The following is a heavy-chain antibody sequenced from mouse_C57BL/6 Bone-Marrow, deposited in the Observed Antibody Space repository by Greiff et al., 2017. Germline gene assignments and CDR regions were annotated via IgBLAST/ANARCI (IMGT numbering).Heavy chain of an antibody. CDR3: ARRGDYYGSRAWFAY. Sequence: EVQLQQSGPGLVKPSQSLSLTCSVTGYSITSGYYWNWIRQFPGNKLEWMGYISYDGSNNYNPSLKNRISITRDTSKNQFFLKLNSVTTEDTATYYCARRGDYYGSRAWFAYWGQGTLVTVSA. CDR1: GYSITSGYY. V-gene: IGHV3-6*01. CDR2: ISYDGSN. J-gene: IGHJ3*01. D-gene: IGHD1-1*01.